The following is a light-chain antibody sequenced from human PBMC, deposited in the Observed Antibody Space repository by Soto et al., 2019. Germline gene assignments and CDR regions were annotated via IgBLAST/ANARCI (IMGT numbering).Light chain of an antibody. CDR2: DAS. J-gene: IGKJ1*01. Sequence: EIVLTQSPATLSLSPGERATLSCRASQSVSSYLAWYQQKPGQAPRLLIYDASNRATGIPARFSGSGSGTDFTLTISSLQSEDLATYYCQQSYRIPRTFGQGTKVDIK. V-gene: IGKV3-11*01. CDR3: QQSYRIPRT. CDR1: QSVSSY.